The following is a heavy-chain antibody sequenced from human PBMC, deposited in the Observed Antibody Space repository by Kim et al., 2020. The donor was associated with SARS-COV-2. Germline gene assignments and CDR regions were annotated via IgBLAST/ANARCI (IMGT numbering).Heavy chain of an antibody. CDR3: ARVGSIAAAGTVDH. J-gene: IGHJ4*02. Sequence: GGSLRLSCAASGFTFSDYYMSWLRLAPGKGLEWVSYISGSSSHTNYADSVKGRFTTSRDNAQNSLYLQMNSLRAEDMAVYYCARVGSIAAAGTVDHWGQGTLVTVSS. D-gene: IGHD6-13*01. CDR2: ISGSSSHT. CDR1: GFTFSDYY. V-gene: IGHV3-11*06.